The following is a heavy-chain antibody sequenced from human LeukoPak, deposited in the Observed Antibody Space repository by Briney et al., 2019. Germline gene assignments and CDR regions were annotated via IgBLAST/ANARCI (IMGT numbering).Heavy chain of an antibody. J-gene: IGHJ4*02. CDR3: ATKSQDYRTNYYFDY. D-gene: IGHD4-11*01. CDR2: FDPEDGET. Sequence: GASVTVSCKVSGYTLTELSMHWVRQAPGKGLEWMGGFDPEDGETIYAQKFQGRVTMTEDTSTDTAYMELSSLRSEDTAVYYCATKSQDYRTNYYFDYWGQGTLVTVSS. V-gene: IGHV1-24*01. CDR1: GYTLTELS.